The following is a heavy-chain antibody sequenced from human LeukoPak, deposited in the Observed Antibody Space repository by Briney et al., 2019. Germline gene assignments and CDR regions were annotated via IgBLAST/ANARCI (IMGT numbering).Heavy chain of an antibody. CDR1: GFTFSNYA. Sequence: PGGSLRLSCAGSGFTFSNYAMSWVRQAPGKGLEWVSGISGSGGSTDYADSVKGRFTISRDNSKNTLYLQMNSLRAEDTAVYYCAKSVAIYFYYGLDVWGQGTTVTVSS. CDR2: ISGSGGST. CDR3: AKSVAIYFYYGLDV. J-gene: IGHJ6*02. V-gene: IGHV3-23*01. D-gene: IGHD3-3*01.